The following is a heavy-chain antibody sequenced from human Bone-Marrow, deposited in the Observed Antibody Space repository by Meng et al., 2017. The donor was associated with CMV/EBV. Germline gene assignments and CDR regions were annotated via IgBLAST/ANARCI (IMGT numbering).Heavy chain of an antibody. CDR1: GYTFTSYD. V-gene: IGHV1-8*03. CDR3: ARAAGYCSSTSCYKGGDY. D-gene: IGHD2-2*02. J-gene: IGHJ4*02. Sequence: ASVKVSCKASGYTFTSYDINWVRQATGQGLEWMGWMNPNSGNTDYAQKFQGRVTITRNTSISTAYMELSSLRSEDAAVYYWARAAGYCSSTSCYKGGDYWVRGTLDTVSS. CDR2: MNPNSGNT.